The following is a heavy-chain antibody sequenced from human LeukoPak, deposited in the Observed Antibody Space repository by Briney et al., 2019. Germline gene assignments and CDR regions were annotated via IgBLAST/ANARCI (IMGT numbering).Heavy chain of an antibody. Sequence: SETLSLTCTVSGYSIGSGYYWGWIRQPPGKGLEWIGRIYTSGSTTYNPSLKSRVTMSVDTSKSQFSLNLMSVTAADTAVYYCTRDTGTTGEVKFDPWGQGTLVTVSS. J-gene: IGHJ5*02. D-gene: IGHD4-17*01. CDR1: GYSIGSGYY. CDR2: IYTSGST. CDR3: TRDTGTTGEVKFDP. V-gene: IGHV4-38-2*02.